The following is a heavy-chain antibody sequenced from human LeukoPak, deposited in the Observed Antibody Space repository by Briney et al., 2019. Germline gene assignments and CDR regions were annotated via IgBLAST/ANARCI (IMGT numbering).Heavy chain of an antibody. CDR2: INPNSGGT. D-gene: IGHD3-22*01. CDR1: GYTFTGYY. CDR3: ATPLYDSSGYPFDY. V-gene: IGHV1-2*04. Sequence: ASVKVSCKASGYTFTGYYMHWVRQAPGQGLEWMGWINPNSGGTNYAQKFQGWVTMTRDTSISTAYMELSRLRSEDTAVYYCATPLYDSSGYPFDYWGQGTLVTVSS. J-gene: IGHJ4*02.